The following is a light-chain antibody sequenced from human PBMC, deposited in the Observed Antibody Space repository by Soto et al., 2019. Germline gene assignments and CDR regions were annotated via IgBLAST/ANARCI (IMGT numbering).Light chain of an antibody. J-gene: IGLJ1*01. CDR2: GNS. Sequence: QSVLTQPPSVSGAPGQRVTISCTGSSSNIGAGYDVHWYQQLPGTAPKLLIYGNSNRPSGVPDRFSGSKYGTSASLAITGLQAEDEADYYCQSYDSSLSGYVFGTGTKLTVL. CDR3: QSYDSSLSGYV. V-gene: IGLV1-40*01. CDR1: SSNIGAGYD.